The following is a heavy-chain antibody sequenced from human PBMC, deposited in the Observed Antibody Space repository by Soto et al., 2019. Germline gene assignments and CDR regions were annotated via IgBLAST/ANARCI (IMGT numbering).Heavy chain of an antibody. V-gene: IGHV3-30*18. D-gene: IGHD1-26*01. CDR2: ISYDESNK. J-gene: IGHJ4*02. CDR3: VKDEGSSRPFDY. Sequence: HPGGSLRLSCAASGFTFGSYGMHWVRQSAGKGLEWVAAISYDESNKFYGDSVKGRFTISTDNFKNMLYLQMSSLRAEDTALYYCVKDEGSSRPFDYWGQGT. CDR1: GFTFGSYG.